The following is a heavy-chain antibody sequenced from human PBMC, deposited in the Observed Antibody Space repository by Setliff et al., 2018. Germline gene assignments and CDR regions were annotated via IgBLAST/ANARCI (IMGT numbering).Heavy chain of an antibody. V-gene: IGHV5-51*01. CDR3: ARRADGYNDFFDS. D-gene: IGHD6-25*01. J-gene: IGHJ4*02. Sequence: PGESLKISCKGSGYSFTTYWIGWVRQMPGKGLEWMGIVFSGDSDTRYSPSFQGQVTMSADKSINTAYLEWSSLQASDTAMYYCARRADGYNDFFDSWGQGTLVTVSS. CDR1: GYSFTTYW. CDR2: VFSGDSDT.